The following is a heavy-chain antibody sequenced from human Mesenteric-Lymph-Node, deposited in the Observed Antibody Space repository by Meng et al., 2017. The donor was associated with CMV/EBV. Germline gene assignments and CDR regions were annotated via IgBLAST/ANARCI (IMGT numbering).Heavy chain of an antibody. CDR2: IRYDGSIE. Sequence: GGSLRLSCAVSGFTFSSYGMDWVRQAPGKGLEWVAFIRYDGSIEYYADSVKGRFTISRDNSKNRLYLQMNSLRAGDSAIYYCARNYYGRSGDYFRPNHFELWGQGTLVTVSS. D-gene: IGHD3-22*01. J-gene: IGHJ4*02. CDR3: ARNYYGRSGDYFRPNHFEL. V-gene: IGHV3-30*02. CDR1: GFTFSSYG.